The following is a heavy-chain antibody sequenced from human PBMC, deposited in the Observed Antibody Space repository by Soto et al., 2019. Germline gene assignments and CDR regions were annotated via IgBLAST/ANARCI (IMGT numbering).Heavy chain of an antibody. D-gene: IGHD6-19*01. V-gene: IGHV3-53*01. CDR3: ASSPVTGIYYAMDV. Sequence: GGSLRLSCAVSGFTVSNNYMSWVRQAPGKGLEGVSVIYSGGYTAYGDSVKGRFTISRDNYKNTLYLQMNSLRADDTAVYYCASSPVTGIYYAMDVWGQGTTVTVSS. J-gene: IGHJ6*02. CDR2: IYSGGYT. CDR1: GFTVSNNY.